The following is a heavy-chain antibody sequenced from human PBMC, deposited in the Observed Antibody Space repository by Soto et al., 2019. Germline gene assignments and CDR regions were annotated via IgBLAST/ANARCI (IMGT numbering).Heavy chain of an antibody. V-gene: IGHV4-34*01. CDR2: INHSGST. CDR3: ARGPRITMIVVVTPSYGY. CDR1: GGSFSGYY. J-gene: IGHJ4*02. Sequence: KPSETLSLTCAVYGGSFSGYYWSWIRQPPGKGLEWIGEINHSGSTNYNPSLKSRVTISVDTSKNQFSLKLSSVTAADTAVYYCARGPRITMIVVVTPSYGYWGQGTLVTVSS. D-gene: IGHD3-22*01.